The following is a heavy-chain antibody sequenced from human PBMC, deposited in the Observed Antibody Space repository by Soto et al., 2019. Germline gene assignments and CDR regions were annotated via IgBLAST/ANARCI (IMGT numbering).Heavy chain of an antibody. V-gene: IGHV1-18*04. D-gene: IGHD1-26*01. CDR2: ISTYNGNT. CDR3: ARRGSGSYRDLRGVDD. CDR1: SWSSTSYG. Sequence: KVACRGRSWSSTSYGTRSVRQAPGQGLEWMGWISTYNGNTNYTQKLQGRVTMTTDTSTSTAYMELRSLRSDDTAVYYCARRGSGSYRDLRGVDDWGQGTLVTVTS. J-gene: IGHJ4*02.